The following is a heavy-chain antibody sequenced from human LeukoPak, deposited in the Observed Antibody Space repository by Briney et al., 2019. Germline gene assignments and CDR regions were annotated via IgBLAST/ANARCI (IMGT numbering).Heavy chain of an antibody. J-gene: IGHJ6*02. V-gene: IGHV4-34*01. CDR2: INHSGST. CDR3: ARTKIISSGYLPSYYYYYGMDV. CDR1: GGSFSGYY. D-gene: IGHD3-22*01. Sequence: SETLSLTCAVYGGSFSGYYWSWIRQPPGKGLEWIGAINHSGSTNYNPSLKSRVTISVNTSKNQFSLKLSSVTAADTAVYYCARTKIISSGYLPSYYYYYGMDVWGQGTTVTVSS.